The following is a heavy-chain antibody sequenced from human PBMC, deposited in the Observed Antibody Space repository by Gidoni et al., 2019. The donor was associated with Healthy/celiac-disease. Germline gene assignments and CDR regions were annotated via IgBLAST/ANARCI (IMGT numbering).Heavy chain of an antibody. CDR2: INPRGGST. Sequence: QLQLVQSGSELKHPGASVKVSCNASGYTFTSYYMHWVRQAPGQGLEWIGIINPRGGSTSDAQKFQGRVTMTRDKATSTVYMERSSLRSEETAVYYWARALGDYVTFDYWGQGTLVTVAS. CDR1: GYTFTSYY. V-gene: IGHV1-46*01. CDR3: ARALGDYVTFDY. J-gene: IGHJ4*02. D-gene: IGHD4-17*01.